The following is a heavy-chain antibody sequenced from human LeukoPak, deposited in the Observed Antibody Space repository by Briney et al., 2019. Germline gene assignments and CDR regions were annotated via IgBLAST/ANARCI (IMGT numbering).Heavy chain of an antibody. CDR2: IYYSGST. CDR3: ARIPGDWFDP. CDR1: GGSISSYY. J-gene: IGHJ5*02. D-gene: IGHD4-17*01. V-gene: IGHV4-59*01. Sequence: PSETLSLTCTVSGGSISSYYWSWIRQPPGQGLEWIGYIYYSGSTNYNPSLKSRVTISVDTSKNQFSLKLSSVTAADTAVYYCARIPGDWFDPWGQGTLVTVSS.